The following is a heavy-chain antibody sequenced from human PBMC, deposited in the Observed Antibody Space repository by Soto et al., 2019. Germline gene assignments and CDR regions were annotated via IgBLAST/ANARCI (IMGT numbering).Heavy chain of an antibody. CDR3: AKYRDNTGWRVPLDP. J-gene: IGHJ5*02. V-gene: IGHV3-30*18. Sequence: QVQLVESGGGVVQPGRSLRLSCAASGFRFNTFGMHWVRQAPGKGLEWVAIISRDGSEIFYGDSVRGRFTISRDNSTNLLFLQMNSLRPEDTAVYYCAKYRDNTGWRVPLDPWGQGTLVSVSS. CDR1: GFRFNTFG. CDR2: ISRDGSEI. D-gene: IGHD6-19*01.